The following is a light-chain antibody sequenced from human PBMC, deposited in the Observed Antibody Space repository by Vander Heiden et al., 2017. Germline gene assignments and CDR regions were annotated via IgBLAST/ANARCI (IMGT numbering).Light chain of an antibody. Sequence: DDLWPHPPASRAISLGERATINCKSSQSVLYSSNNKNYLAWYQQKPGQPPKLLIYWATTRESGVPDRFSGSGFGTDFTLTISSLQAVDVAVDYRQQYDITLPLTFGGGTKVEIK. J-gene: IGKJ4*01. V-gene: IGKV4-1*01. CDR3: QQYDITLPLT. CDR1: QSVLYSSNNKNY. CDR2: WAT.